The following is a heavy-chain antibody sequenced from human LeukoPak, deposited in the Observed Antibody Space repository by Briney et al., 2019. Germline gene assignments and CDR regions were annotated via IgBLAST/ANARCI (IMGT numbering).Heavy chain of an antibody. CDR2: ISSSSSYT. Sequence: GGSLRLSCAASGFTFSDYYMSWIRQAPGKGLEWVSYISSSSSYTNYADSVKGRFTISRDNAKNSLYLQMNSLRAEDTAVYYCARDVPYYYDSSGYYATYFDYWGQGTLVTVSS. V-gene: IGHV3-11*06. D-gene: IGHD3-22*01. CDR3: ARDVPYYYDSSGYYATYFDY. CDR1: GFTFSDYY. J-gene: IGHJ4*02.